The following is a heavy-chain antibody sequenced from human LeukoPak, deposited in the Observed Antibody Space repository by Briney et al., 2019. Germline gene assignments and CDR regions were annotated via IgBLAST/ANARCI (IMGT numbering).Heavy chain of an antibody. CDR3: ARQIAAAGTPYDY. Sequence: SETLSLTCTVSGGSISSYYWSWIRQPPGKGLEWIGYIYYSGSTNYNPSLKSRVTISVDTSKNQFSLKLSSVTAADTAVYYCARQIAAAGTPYDYWGQGTLVTVSS. J-gene: IGHJ4*02. D-gene: IGHD6-13*01. CDR2: IYYSGST. CDR1: GGSISSYY. V-gene: IGHV4-59*01.